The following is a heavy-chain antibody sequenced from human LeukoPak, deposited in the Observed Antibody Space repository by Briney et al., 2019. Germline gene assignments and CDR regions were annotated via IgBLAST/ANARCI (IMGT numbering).Heavy chain of an antibody. CDR3: ARTISVTDYFDY. V-gene: IGHV2-70*04. CDR1: GFSLSTARMR. D-gene: IGHD2-2*02. Sequence: SGPALVKPTQRLTLTCTFSGFSLSTARMRVSWIRQPPGKALEWLARIDWDDDKFYKTSLKTRLTISKDTSKNQVILIMTNMDPVDTATYYCARTISVTDYFDYWGPGTLVTVSS. CDR2: IDWDDDK. J-gene: IGHJ4*02.